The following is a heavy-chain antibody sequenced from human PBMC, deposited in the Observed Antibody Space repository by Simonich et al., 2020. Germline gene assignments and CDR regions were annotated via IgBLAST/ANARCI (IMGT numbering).Heavy chain of an antibody. D-gene: IGHD7-27*01. CDR1: GYTFTGYY. CDR3: ARSAGSTGDFDY. Sequence: QVQLVQSGAEVKKPGASVKVSCKASGYTFTGYYMHWGRQAPGQGLEWMGWINPNSGGTNYAQKVKGRVTMTRDTSISTAYMELSRLRSDDTAVYYCARSAGSTGDFDYWGQGTLVTVSS. CDR2: INPNSGGT. J-gene: IGHJ4*02. V-gene: IGHV1-2*02.